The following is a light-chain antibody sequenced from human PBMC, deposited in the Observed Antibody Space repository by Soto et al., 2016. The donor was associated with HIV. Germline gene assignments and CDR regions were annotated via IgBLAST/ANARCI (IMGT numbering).Light chain of an antibody. CDR3: QQYNSYPWT. CDR1: QSISSW. J-gene: IGKJ1*01. Sequence: DIQMTQSPLLMSASVGDRVTITCRASQSISSWLAWYQQKPGKAPKLLIYKASSLESGVPSRFSGSGSGTEFTLTISSLQPDDFATYYCQQYNSYPWTFGQGTKVEIK. V-gene: IGKV1-5*03. CDR2: KAS.